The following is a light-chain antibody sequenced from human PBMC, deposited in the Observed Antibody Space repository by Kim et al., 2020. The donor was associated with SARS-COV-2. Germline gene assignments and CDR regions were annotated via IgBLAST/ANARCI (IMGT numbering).Light chain of an antibody. Sequence: LPGERASLSGRASKSVTNNLAWYRQKRGQAPRLLIYGASTRATGIPARFSGSGSGTEFTLTISSLQSEDFAVYYCQQYNDWPPAYTFGQGTKL. CDR2: GAS. J-gene: IGKJ2*01. V-gene: IGKV3-15*01. CDR3: QQYNDWPPAYT. CDR1: KSVTNN.